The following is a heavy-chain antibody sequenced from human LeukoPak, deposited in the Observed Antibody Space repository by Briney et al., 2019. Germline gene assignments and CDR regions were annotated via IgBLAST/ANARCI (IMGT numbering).Heavy chain of an antibody. CDR1: GFGFAGYC. CDR3: AFSTLTTGYHGLDV. V-gene: IGHV3-23*01. CDR2: VSGSNTGSGSDT. J-gene: IGHJ6*02. D-gene: IGHD4-17*01. Sequence: QAGGSLSLSCAASGFGFAGYCMTWVRQAPGKGLEWVSAVSGSNTGSGSDTYYAESVKGRFTISRDNSQNTLHLQMHSLRAEDTAIYYCAFSTLTTGYHGLDVWGPGTTVTVSS.